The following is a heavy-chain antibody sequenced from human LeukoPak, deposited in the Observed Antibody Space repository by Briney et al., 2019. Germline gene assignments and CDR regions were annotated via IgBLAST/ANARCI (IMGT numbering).Heavy chain of an antibody. CDR3: AVSFDF. J-gene: IGHJ4*02. V-gene: IGHV3-7*01. CDR1: GFTFRSYW. Sequence: RGSLRLSCAASGFTFRSYWMTWVRQAPGKGLEWVANIKQDGSEKYHVDSVKGRFTISRDNAKNSLSLQMNSLRPEDTAVYYCAVSFDFWGQGTLVTVSS. CDR2: IKQDGSEK. D-gene: IGHD5/OR15-5a*01.